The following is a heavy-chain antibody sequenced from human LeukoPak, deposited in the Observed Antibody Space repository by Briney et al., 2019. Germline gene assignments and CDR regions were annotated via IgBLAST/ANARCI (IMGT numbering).Heavy chain of an antibody. CDR3: AKDSNVIAAASSYYFDY. V-gene: IGHV3-23*01. CDR2: ISGSGGST. D-gene: IGHD6-13*01. Sequence: GGSLRLSCAASRFTFSSYAMSWVRQAPGKGLEWVSAISGSGGSTYYADSVKGRFTISRDNSKNTLYLQMNSLRAEDTAVYYRAKDSNVIAAASSYYFDYWGQGTLVTVSS. J-gene: IGHJ4*02. CDR1: RFTFSSYA.